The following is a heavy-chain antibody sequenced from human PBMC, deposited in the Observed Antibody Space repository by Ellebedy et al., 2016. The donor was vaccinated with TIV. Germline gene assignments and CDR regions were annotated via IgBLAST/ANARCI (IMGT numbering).Heavy chain of an antibody. J-gene: IGHJ4*02. D-gene: IGHD3-10*01. Sequence: GESLKISCAASGFTFSSYGMHWVRQAPGKGLEWVAVIWYDGSKKYYAESVKGRFTISRDNSKNTLYLQMNSLRAEDTAVYYCARDIDYYGSGSYCLDSWGQGTLVTVSS. V-gene: IGHV3-33*08. CDR2: IWYDGSKK. CDR3: ARDIDYYGSGSYCLDS. CDR1: GFTFSSYG.